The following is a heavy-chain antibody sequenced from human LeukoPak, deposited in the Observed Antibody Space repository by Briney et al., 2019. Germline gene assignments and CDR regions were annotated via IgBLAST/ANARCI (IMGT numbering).Heavy chain of an antibody. J-gene: IGHJ3*02. Sequence: ASVKVSCKASGYTFANYGISWVRQAPGQGLEWMGWISAYSGTTSYAQKLQGRVTMTTDTSTSTAYMDLRSLRSDDTAVYYCARWEVTGGSRHDASDIWGAGKTVTVSS. CDR2: ISAYSGTT. CDR1: GYTFANYG. D-gene: IGHD2-15*01. V-gene: IGHV1-18*01. CDR3: ARWEVTGGSRHDASDI.